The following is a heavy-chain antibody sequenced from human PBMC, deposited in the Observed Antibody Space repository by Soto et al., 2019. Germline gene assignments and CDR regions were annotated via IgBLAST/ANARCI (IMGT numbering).Heavy chain of an antibody. CDR1: GGSISSSSYY. V-gene: IGHV4-39*01. CDR3: AQRWELLSVGWFDP. D-gene: IGHD1-26*01. Sequence: QLQLQESGPGLVKPSETLSLTCTVSGGSISSSSYYWGWIRQPPGKGLEWIGSIYYSGSTYYNPSLKSRVTISVDTSKNQFSLKLSSVTAADTAVYYCAQRWELLSVGWFDPWGQGTLVTVSS. CDR2: IYYSGST. J-gene: IGHJ5*02.